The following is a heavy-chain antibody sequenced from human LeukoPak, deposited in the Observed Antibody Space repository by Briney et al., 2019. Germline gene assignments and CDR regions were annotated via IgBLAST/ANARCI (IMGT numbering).Heavy chain of an antibody. V-gene: IGHV3-21*01. CDR3: ARSIAAAGYDVFDI. CDR2: ISSSSSYI. CDR1: GFTFSSYS. J-gene: IGHJ3*02. Sequence: PGGSLRLSCAASGFTFSSYSMNWVRQAPGKGLEWVSSISSSSSYIYYADSVKGRFTISRDNAKNSLYLQMNSLRAEDTAVYYCARSIAAAGYDVFDIGGQGKMVPVS. D-gene: IGHD6-13*01.